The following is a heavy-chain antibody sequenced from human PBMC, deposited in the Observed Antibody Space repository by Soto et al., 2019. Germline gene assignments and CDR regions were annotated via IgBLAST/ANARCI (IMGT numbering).Heavy chain of an antibody. D-gene: IGHD5-12*01. CDR3: ARYVDIVTYYYYYGMDV. CDR2: ISAYNGNT. V-gene: IGHV1-18*01. J-gene: IGHJ6*02. CDR1: GYTFTSYG. Sequence: ASVKVSCKASGYTFTSYGISWVRQAPGQGLEWMGWISAYNGNTNYAQKLQGRVTMTTDTSTSTAYMELRSLRSDDTAVYYCARYVDIVTYYYYYGMDVWGQGTTVTVSS.